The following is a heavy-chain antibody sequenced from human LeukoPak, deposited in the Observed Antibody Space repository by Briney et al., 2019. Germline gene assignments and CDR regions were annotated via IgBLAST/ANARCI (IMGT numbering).Heavy chain of an antibody. CDR3: AKDAVVTASSNWFDP. D-gene: IGHD2-21*02. CDR2: ISGSGGST. CDR1: GFTFSSYG. Sequence: GGSLRLSCAASGFTFSSYGMSWVRQAPGEGLEWVSAISGSGGSTYYADSVKGRFTISRDNSKNTLYLQMNSLRAEDTAVYYCAKDAVVTASSNWFDPWGRGTLVTVSS. J-gene: IGHJ5*02. V-gene: IGHV3-23*01.